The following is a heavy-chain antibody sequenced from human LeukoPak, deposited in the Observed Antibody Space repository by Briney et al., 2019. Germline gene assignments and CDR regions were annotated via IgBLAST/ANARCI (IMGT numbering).Heavy chain of an antibody. Sequence: GGSLRLSCAASGFTVSGNYMSWVRQAPGKGLEWVSYISRSGSNTYYAGSVQGRFTISRDNAKNSLYLQMNSLRAADTAVYYCARSIVTNYFDHWGQGTLVAVSS. D-gene: IGHD3-9*01. CDR2: ISRSGSNT. V-gene: IGHV3-11*04. CDR1: GFTVSGNY. CDR3: ARSIVTNYFDH. J-gene: IGHJ4*02.